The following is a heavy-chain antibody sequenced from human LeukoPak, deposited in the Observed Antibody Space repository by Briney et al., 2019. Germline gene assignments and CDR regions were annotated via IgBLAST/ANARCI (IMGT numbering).Heavy chain of an antibody. V-gene: IGHV3-30-3*01. CDR2: ISYDGSNK. J-gene: IGHJ3*02. CDR3: ARPLIVVVISDAFDI. CDR1: GFTFSSYA. Sequence: GGSLRLSCAASGFTFSSYAMHWVRQAPGKGLEWVAVISYDGSNKYYADSVKGRFTFSRDNSKNTLYLQMNSLRAEDTAVYYCARPLIVVVISDAFDIWGQGTMVTVSS. D-gene: IGHD3-22*01.